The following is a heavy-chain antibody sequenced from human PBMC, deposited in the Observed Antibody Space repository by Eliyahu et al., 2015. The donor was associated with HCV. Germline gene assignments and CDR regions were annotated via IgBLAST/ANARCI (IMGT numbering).Heavy chain of an antibody. D-gene: IGHD2-2*01. J-gene: IGHJ4*02. V-gene: IGHV3-48*02. Sequence: EVQLVESGGGLVQPGGSLRLSCAASGFTFSSXSMNWVRQAPGKGLEWVSYISSSSSTIYYADSVKGRFTISRDNAKNSLYLQMNSLRDEDTAVYYCARGQVVPAATSPHRDYWGQGTLVTVSS. CDR3: ARGQVVPAATSPHRDY. CDR1: GFTFSSXS. CDR2: ISSSSSTI.